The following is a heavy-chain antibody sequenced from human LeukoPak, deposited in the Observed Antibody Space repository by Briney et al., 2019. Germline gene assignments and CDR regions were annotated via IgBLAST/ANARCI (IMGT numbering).Heavy chain of an antibody. CDR1: GFIFDDYA. D-gene: IGHD3-10*01. Sequence: GGSLRLSCAASGFIFDDYAMHWVRQAPGKGLEWVSSVSWKSDTVGYADSVKGRFTISRDNAKNSLYLQMNGLRAEDTALYYCAKSGKDGLLWFGELVSNYYYMDVWGKGTTVTVSS. CDR2: VSWKSDTV. J-gene: IGHJ6*03. V-gene: IGHV3-9*01. CDR3: AKSGKDGLLWFGELVSNYYYMDV.